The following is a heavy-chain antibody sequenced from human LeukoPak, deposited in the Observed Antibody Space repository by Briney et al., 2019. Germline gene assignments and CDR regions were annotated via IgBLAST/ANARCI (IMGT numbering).Heavy chain of an antibody. J-gene: IGHJ5*02. CDR2: ISPYNGNT. CDR1: GYTFTSYV. V-gene: IGHV1-18*03. CDR3: ARDVGGTMIVVARFDP. D-gene: IGHD3-22*01. Sequence: GASVKVSCKASGYTFTSYVITWVRQALGQGLEWMGWISPYNGNTKYAQKVKGRVTMTTDTSTSTVYMELRSLSSDDMAVYSCARDVGGTMIVVARFDPWGQGTLVTVSS.